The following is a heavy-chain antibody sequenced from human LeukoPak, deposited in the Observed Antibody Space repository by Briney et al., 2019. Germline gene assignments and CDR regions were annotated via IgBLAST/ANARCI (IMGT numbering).Heavy chain of an antibody. CDR2: ISSSSSYI. CDR1: GFSFSDFC. Sequence: GGSLRLSCAASGFSFSDFCMSWVRQAPGKGLEWVSSISSSSSYIYYADSVKGRFTISRDNAKNSLYLQMNSLRAEDTAVYYCARDSDSSGYCDYWGQGTLVTVSS. CDR3: ARDSDSSGYCDY. J-gene: IGHJ4*02. D-gene: IGHD3-22*01. V-gene: IGHV3-21*01.